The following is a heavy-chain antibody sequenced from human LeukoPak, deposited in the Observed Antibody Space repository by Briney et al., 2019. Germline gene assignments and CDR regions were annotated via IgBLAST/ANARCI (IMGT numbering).Heavy chain of an antibody. V-gene: IGHV4-59*12. CDR2: IYYSGST. D-gene: IGHD5-24*01. CDR1: GGSISSYY. J-gene: IGHJ2*01. CDR3: ARVRMATRRPNWYFDL. Sequence: PSETLSLTCTVSGGSISSYYWSWIRQPPGKGLEWIGYIYYSGSTYYNPSLKSRVTISVDTSKNQFSLKLSSVTAADTAVYYCARVRMATRRPNWYFDLWGRGTLVTVSS.